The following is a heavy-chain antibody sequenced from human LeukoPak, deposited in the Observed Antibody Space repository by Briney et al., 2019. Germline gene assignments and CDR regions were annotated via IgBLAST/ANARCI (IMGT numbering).Heavy chain of an antibody. J-gene: IGHJ4*02. D-gene: IGHD2/OR15-2a*01. CDR1: GYTFIGYY. CDR3: ALVLPTLGTIDY. CDR2: INPNSGGT. V-gene: IGHV1-2*02. Sequence: ASVKVSCKASGYTFIGYYMHWVRQAPGQGLEWMGWINPNSGGTNYAQNFQGRVSMTRGASISTVYMELSRLRSDDTAVYYCALVLPTLGTIDYWGQGTLVTVSS.